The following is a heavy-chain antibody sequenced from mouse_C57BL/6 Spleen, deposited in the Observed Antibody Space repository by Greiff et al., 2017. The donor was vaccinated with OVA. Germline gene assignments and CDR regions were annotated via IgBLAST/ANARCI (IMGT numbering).Heavy chain of an antibody. CDR2: ISSGSSTI. D-gene: IGHD1-1*01. J-gene: IGHJ1*03. Sequence: EVKLVESGGGLVKPGGSLKLSCAASGFTFSDYGMHWVRQAPEKGLEWVAYISSGSSTIYYADTVKGRFTISRDNAKNTLFLQMTSLRSEDTAMYYCARPPFYYGSRNWYFDVWGTGTTVTVSS. CDR1: GFTFSDYG. CDR3: ARPPFYYGSRNWYFDV. V-gene: IGHV5-17*01.